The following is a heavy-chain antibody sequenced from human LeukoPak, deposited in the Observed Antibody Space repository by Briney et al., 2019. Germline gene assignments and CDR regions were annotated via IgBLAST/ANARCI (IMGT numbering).Heavy chain of an antibody. CDR3: ARQSITIFGVPRGWFDP. Sequence: GESLKISCKGSGYSFTNYWIGWVRQMRGKGLEWMGIIYPDDSNTKYSPSFQGLVTISADKSISTAYLQWSSLKASDTAMHYCARQSITIFGVPRGWFDPWGQGTLVTVSS. CDR1: GYSFTNYW. CDR2: IYPDDSNT. V-gene: IGHV5-51*01. J-gene: IGHJ5*02. D-gene: IGHD3-3*01.